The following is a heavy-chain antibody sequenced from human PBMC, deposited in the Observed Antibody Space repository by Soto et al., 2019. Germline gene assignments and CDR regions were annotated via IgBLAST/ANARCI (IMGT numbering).Heavy chain of an antibody. CDR3: PRGSSHYAH. CDR1: GGSVSRDGNF. V-gene: IGHV4-61*08. CDR2: IYYIGPT. Sequence: SETLSLTCTVSGGSVSRDGNFWSWNRQPPGKGLEWIGYIYYIGPTRYNPSLESRVTISIDSSNNQVSLNLTSVTAEDAGVYYCPRGSSHYAHWGQGILVTVSS. D-gene: IGHD1-26*01. J-gene: IGHJ1*01.